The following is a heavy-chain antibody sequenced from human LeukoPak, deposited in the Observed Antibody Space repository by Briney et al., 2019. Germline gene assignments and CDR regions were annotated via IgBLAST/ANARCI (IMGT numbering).Heavy chain of an antibody. D-gene: IGHD3-22*01. CDR3: ARHSSVLNSFDP. V-gene: IGHV5-10-1*01. CDR1: GYSFSNYW. Sequence: KSLKISCKGSGYSFSNYWISWVRHMPGKGLEWMGRIDPGDSQTNYSPSFQGHVTISADKSISTAYLQWSSLKASDTAMYYCARHSSVLNSFDPWGQGTLVTVSS. J-gene: IGHJ5*02. CDR2: IDPGDSQT.